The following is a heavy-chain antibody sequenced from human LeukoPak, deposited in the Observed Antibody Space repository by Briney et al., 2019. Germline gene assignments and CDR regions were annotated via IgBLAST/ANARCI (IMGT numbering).Heavy chain of an antibody. Sequence: SVKLFCKASGGTFSSYAISRVRQAPGQGLEWMGGIIPIFGTANYAQKFQGRVTITTDESTSTAYMELSSLRSEDTAVYYCARGGNSGTFDYWGQGTLVTVFS. J-gene: IGHJ4*02. D-gene: IGHD4-23*01. CDR3: ARGGNSGTFDY. V-gene: IGHV1-69*05. CDR1: GGTFSSYA. CDR2: IIPIFGTA.